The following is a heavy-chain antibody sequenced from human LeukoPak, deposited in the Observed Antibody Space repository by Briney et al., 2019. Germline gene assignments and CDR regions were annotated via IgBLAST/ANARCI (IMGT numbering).Heavy chain of an antibody. Sequence: ASVKVSCKASGYTFTSYDFNWVRQATGQRPEWMGWMSPNSGDTGYAQKFQGRVTITADESTSTAYMELSSLRSEDTAVYYCARGVAVAGTLKSLDYWGQGTLVTVSS. J-gene: IGHJ4*02. CDR3: ARGVAVAGTLKSLDY. D-gene: IGHD6-19*01. V-gene: IGHV1-8*01. CDR1: GYTFTSYD. CDR2: MSPNSGDT.